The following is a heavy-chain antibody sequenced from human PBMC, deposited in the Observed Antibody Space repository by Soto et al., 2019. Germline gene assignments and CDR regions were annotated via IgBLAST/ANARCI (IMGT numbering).Heavy chain of an antibody. J-gene: IGHJ5*02. CDR2: ISTYNGDT. CDR3: ARGDSTGSPRGWFDP. Sequence: QVQLVQSVTEVKKAGASVQVSCKASGYSFTSYGINWVRQAPGQGLEWMGWISTYNGDTNYAQKFQGRVTMTTDTSTSTAYMELRRLTSDDTAVYFCARGDSTGSPRGWFDPWGQGTVVTVSS. D-gene: IGHD6-19*01. V-gene: IGHV1-18*04. CDR1: GYSFTSYG.